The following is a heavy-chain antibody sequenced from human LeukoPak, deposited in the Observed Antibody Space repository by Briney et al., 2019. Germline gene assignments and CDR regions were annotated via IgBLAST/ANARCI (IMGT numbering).Heavy chain of an antibody. D-gene: IGHD4-17*01. Sequence: GGSLRLSCAASGFTFDDYAMHWVRQAPGKGLEWVSGISWNSGSIGYADSVKGRFTISRDNAKNSLYLQMNSLRAEDTALYYCAKDIGGPTDLYYFDYWGQGTLVTVSS. CDR3: AKDIGGPTDLYYFDY. V-gene: IGHV3-9*01. CDR2: ISWNSGSI. CDR1: GFTFDDYA. J-gene: IGHJ4*02.